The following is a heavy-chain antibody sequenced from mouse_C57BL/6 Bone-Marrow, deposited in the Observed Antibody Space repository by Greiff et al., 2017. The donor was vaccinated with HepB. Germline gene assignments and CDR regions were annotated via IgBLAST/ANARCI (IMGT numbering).Heavy chain of an antibody. Sequence: EVKLQESGPGLVKPSQSLSLTCSVTGYSITSGYYWNWIRQFPGNKLEWMGYISYDGSNNYNPSLKNRISITRDTSKNQFFLKLNSVTTEDTATYYCARERDYWGQGTTLTVSS. CDR2: ISYDGSN. CDR3: ARERDY. CDR1: GYSITSGYY. J-gene: IGHJ2*01. V-gene: IGHV3-6*01.